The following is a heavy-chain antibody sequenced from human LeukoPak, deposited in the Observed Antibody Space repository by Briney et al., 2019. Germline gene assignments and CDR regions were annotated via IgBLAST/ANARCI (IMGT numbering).Heavy chain of an antibody. Sequence: PGGSLRLSCAVSGFTVSSNYMSWVRQAPGKGLEWVSVIYSGGSTYYADSVKGRFTISRDNSKNTLYLQMNSLRAEDTAVYYCARDKVGDYYYYGMDVWGQGTTVTVSS. V-gene: IGHV3-66*01. J-gene: IGHJ6*02. CDR1: GFTVSSNY. CDR2: IYSGGST. CDR3: ARDKVGDYYYYGMDV. D-gene: IGHD3-10*01.